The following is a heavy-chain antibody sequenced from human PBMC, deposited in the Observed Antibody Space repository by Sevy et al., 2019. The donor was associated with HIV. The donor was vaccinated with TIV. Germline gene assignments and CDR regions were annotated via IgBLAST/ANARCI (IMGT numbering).Heavy chain of an antibody. J-gene: IGHJ6*02. D-gene: IGHD2-2*01. CDR3: AGGNCSSTSGYLDYYYYGMDV. CDR2: ISSSSSYI. Sequence: GGSLRLSCAASGFTFSSYSMNWVRQAPGKGLEWVSSISSSSSYIYYADSVKGRFTISRDNAKNSLYLQMNSLRAEEPMVYYCAGGNCSSTSGYLDYYYYGMDVWGQGTTVTVSS. V-gene: IGHV3-21*03. CDR1: GFTFSSYS.